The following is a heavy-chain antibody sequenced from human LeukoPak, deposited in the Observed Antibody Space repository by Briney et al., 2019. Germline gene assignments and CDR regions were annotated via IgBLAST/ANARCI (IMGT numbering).Heavy chain of an antibody. D-gene: IGHD1-26*01. J-gene: IGHJ3*02. Sequence: SETLSLTCTVSDDSISSYYWSWIRQPPGKGLEWIGSIYYTGRTFYNPSLKSRVTISVDTSKNQFSLKLSSVTAADTAVYYCARRGSMGGSFVGAFDIWGQGTMVTVSS. CDR2: IYYTGRT. CDR3: ARRGSMGGSFVGAFDI. CDR1: DDSISSYY. V-gene: IGHV4-59*05.